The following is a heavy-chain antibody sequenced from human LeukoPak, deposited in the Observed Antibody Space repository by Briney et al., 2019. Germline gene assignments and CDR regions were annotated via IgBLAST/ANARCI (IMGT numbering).Heavy chain of an antibody. CDR2: IKQDGSEK. V-gene: IGHV3-7*01. J-gene: IGHJ4*02. CDR3: ARDSAGNDY. Sequence: GGSLRLSCAASGFTFSTYWMSWVRQAPGKGREGVANIKQDGSEKYYVDSVKGRFTISRDNAKNSLYLQMNSLRAEDTAMYYCARDSAGNDYWGQGTLVTVSS. CDR1: GFTFSTYW. D-gene: IGHD6-13*01.